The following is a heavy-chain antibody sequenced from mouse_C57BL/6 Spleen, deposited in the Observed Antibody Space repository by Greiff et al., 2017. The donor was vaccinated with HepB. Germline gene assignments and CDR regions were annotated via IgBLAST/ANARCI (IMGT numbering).Heavy chain of an antibody. CDR1: GYAFSSSW. V-gene: IGHV1-82*01. J-gene: IGHJ1*03. Sequence: QVQLQQSGPELVKPGASVKISCKASGYAFSSSWMNWVKQRPGKGLEWIGRIYPGDGDTNYNGKFKGKATLTADKSSSTAYMQLSSRTSEDSAVYFCATYYDYGDGNWYFDVWGTGTTVTVA. CDR2: IYPGDGDT. CDR3: ATYYDYGDGNWYFDV. D-gene: IGHD2-4*01.